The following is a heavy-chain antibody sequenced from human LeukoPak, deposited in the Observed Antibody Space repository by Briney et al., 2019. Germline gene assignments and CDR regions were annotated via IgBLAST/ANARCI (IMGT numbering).Heavy chain of an antibody. CDR3: ASGRGALFDP. CDR2: IIPIFGTA. J-gene: IGHJ5*02. D-gene: IGHD4/OR15-4a*01. V-gene: IGHV1-69*13. CDR1: GYTFTSYG. Sequence: SVKVFCKASGYTFTSYGISWVRQAPGQGLEWMGGIIPIFGTANYAQKFQGRVTITADESTSTAYMELSSLRSEDTAVYYCASGRGALFDPWGQGTLVTVSS.